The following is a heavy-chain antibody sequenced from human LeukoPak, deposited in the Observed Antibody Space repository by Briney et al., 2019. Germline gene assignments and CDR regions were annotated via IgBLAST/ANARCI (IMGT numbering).Heavy chain of an antibody. V-gene: IGHV3-23*01. CDR2: ISGSGGST. J-gene: IGHJ3*02. CDR1: GFTFSSYA. D-gene: IGHD3-22*01. Sequence: GGSLRLSCAASGFTFSSYAMSWVRQAPGKGLEWVSAISGSGGSTYYADSVKGRFTISRDNAKNTLYLQMNSLRAEDTAVYYCARDPFDYYDSSGQPMISFDIWGQGTMVTVSS. CDR3: ARDPFDYYDSSGQPMISFDI.